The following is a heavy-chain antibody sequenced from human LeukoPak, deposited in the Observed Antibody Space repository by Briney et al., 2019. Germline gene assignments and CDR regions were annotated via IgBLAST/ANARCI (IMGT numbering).Heavy chain of an antibody. D-gene: IGHD3-10*01. CDR2: ISYDGTNK. V-gene: IGHV3-30*18. CDR3: AKDPGAGVAGNWFDP. J-gene: IGHJ5*02. CDR1: GFTFISYG. Sequence: GGSLRLSCAASGFTFISYGMHWVRQAPGKGLEWVAVISYDGTNKYYADSVKGRFTISRDNSKSTLYLQMNSLRAEDTAVYFCAKDPGAGVAGNWFDPWGQGILVTVSS.